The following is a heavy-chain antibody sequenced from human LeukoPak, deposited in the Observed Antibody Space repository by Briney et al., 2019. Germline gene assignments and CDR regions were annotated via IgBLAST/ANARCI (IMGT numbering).Heavy chain of an antibody. CDR2: ISKEGSNK. CDR3: LQRGSDGGPYFLDY. CDR1: GFTFSTYP. D-gene: IGHD2-8*01. Sequence: GGSLRLSCGASGFTFSTYPMHWVRQAPGKVLDWVAAISKEGSNKYYADSVKGRSTISIHSFKNMLYLEMNTLSGEHTAVYYCLQRGSDGGPYFLDYSGQGTLVTVS. V-gene: IGHV3-30*03. J-gene: IGHJ4*02.